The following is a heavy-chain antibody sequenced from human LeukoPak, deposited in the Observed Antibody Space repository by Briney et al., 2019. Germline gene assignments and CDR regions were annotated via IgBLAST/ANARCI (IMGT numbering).Heavy chain of an antibody. J-gene: IGHJ4*02. D-gene: IGHD1-26*01. Sequence: PGRSLTLSCAVSGFTFRSYGMHWGRQAPGKGLEWVAVIWYDGSNKYYADSVKGRFTISRDNSKNTLYLQMNSLRAEDTAVYYCARDRLIGATEPFDYWGQGTLVTVSS. CDR3: ARDRLIGATEPFDY. CDR2: IWYDGSNK. V-gene: IGHV3-33*01. CDR1: GFTFRSYG.